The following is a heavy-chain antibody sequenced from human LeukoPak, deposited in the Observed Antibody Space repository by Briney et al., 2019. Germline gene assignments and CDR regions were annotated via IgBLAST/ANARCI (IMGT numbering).Heavy chain of an antibody. J-gene: IGHJ4*02. CDR1: GFTLITNA. CDR3: AKDVGKWESLHFFDY. Sequence: GGSLRLSCLTSGFTLITNAMSWVRQAPGKGLEWISGISGSGASTYSADSVKGRFTISRDASRNTLYLQMNSLRGDGTAVYYCAKDVGKWESLHFFDYWGQGTLVTVSS. V-gene: IGHV3-23*01. D-gene: IGHD1-26*01. CDR2: ISGSGAST.